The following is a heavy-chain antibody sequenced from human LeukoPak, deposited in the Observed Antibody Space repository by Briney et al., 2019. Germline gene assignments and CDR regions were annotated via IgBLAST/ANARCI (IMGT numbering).Heavy chain of an antibody. CDR3: ARVEDSGYDWGYFDY. CDR1: GGSFSGYY. CDR2: INHSGST. V-gene: IGHV4-34*01. Sequence: SETLSLTCAVYGGSFSGYYWSWIRQPPGKGLKWIGEINHSGSTNYNPSLKSRVTISVDTSKNQFSLKLSSVTAADTAVYYCARVEDSGYDWGYFDYWGQGTLVTVSS. D-gene: IGHD5-12*01. J-gene: IGHJ4*02.